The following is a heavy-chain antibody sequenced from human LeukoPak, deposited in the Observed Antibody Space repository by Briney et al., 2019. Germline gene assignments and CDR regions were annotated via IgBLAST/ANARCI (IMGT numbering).Heavy chain of an antibody. V-gene: IGHV1-69-2*01. Sequence: GASVKVSCKASGYTFTDYYMHWVQQAPGKGLEWMGRVDPEDGETIYAEKFQGRVTITADTSTDTAYMELSSLRSEDTAVYYCARIIAVTGTDWFDPWGQGTLVTVSS. CDR3: ARIIAVTGTDWFDP. J-gene: IGHJ5*02. CDR2: VDPEDGET. D-gene: IGHD6-13*01. CDR1: GYTFTDYY.